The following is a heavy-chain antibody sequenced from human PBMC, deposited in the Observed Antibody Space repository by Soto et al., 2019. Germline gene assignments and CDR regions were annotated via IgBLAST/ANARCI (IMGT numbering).Heavy chain of an antibody. J-gene: IGHJ4*02. CDR2: IYYSGST. CDR3: ARLGERGYSYVTYYFDY. D-gene: IGHD5-18*01. V-gene: IGHV4-59*01. CDR1: GGSISSYY. Sequence: SETLSLTCTVSGGSISSYYWSWIRQPPGKGLEWIGYIYYSGSTNYNPSLKSRVTISVDTSKNQFSLKLSSVTAADTAVYYCARLGERGYSYVTYYFDYWGQRTLVTVSS.